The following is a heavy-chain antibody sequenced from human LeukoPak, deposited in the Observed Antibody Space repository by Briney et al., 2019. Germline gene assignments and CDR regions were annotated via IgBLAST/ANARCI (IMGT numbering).Heavy chain of an antibody. CDR1: GFTFSSYS. CDR3: ARDPYSGSFNDAFDI. D-gene: IGHD1-26*01. V-gene: IGHV3-48*01. Sequence: GGSLRLSCAASGFTFSSYSMTWVRQAPGKGLEWVSYISSSSSTIYYADSVKGRFTISRDNAKNSLYLQMNSLRAEDTAVYYCARDPYSGSFNDAFDIWGQGTMVTVSS. J-gene: IGHJ3*02. CDR2: ISSSSSTI.